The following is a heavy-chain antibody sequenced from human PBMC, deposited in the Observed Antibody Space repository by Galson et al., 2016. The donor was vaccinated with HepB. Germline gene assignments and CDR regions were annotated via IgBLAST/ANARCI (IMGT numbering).Heavy chain of an antibody. CDR3: AKVASSYYYYVMDV. CDR2: ISVYNGNR. J-gene: IGHJ6*01. Sequence: SVKVSCKASGYTFNNYGITWVRQAPGQGLEWMGWISVYNGNRHYAENFQGTVTMTTDRYASTAYMELRSLTSDDTAVYFCAKVASSYYYYVMDVWGQGTTVTVSS. D-gene: IGHD5-12*01. V-gene: IGHV1-18*04. CDR1: GYTFNNYG.